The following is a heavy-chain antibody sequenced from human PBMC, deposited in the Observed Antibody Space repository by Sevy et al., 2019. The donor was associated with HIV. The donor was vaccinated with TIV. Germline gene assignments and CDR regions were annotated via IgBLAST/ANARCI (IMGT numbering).Heavy chain of an antibody. Sequence: RGSLRLSCAASGFTFSSYGMHWVRQAPGKGLEWVAVISYDGSNKYYADSVKGRFTISRDNSKNTLYLQMNSLRAEDTAVYYCAKSSGQTPLYGMDVWGQGTTVTVSS. D-gene: IGHD3-10*01. J-gene: IGHJ6*02. CDR2: ISYDGSNK. CDR1: GFTFSSYG. CDR3: AKSSGQTPLYGMDV. V-gene: IGHV3-30*18.